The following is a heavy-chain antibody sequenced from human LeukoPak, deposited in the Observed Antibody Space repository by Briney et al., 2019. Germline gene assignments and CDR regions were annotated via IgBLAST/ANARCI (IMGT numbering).Heavy chain of an antibody. Sequence: HAGGSLRLSCAASGFTFSNYWMHWVRQAPGKGLVWVSRIHSDGSSTTSADSVKGRFTISRDNAENTLYLQMNSLRAEDTAVYYCAREDTALVIAYWGQGTLVTVSS. J-gene: IGHJ4*02. D-gene: IGHD5-18*01. V-gene: IGHV3-74*01. CDR1: GFTFSNYW. CDR3: AREDTALVIAY. CDR2: IHSDGSST.